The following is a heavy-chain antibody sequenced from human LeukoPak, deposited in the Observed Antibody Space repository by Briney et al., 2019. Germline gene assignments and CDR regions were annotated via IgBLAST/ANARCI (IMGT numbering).Heavy chain of an antibody. J-gene: IGHJ1*01. Sequence: SETLSLTCAVSGGSISSGGYSWSWIRQPPGKGLEWIGYIYHSGSTYYNPSLKSRVTISVDTSKNQFSLKLSSVTAADTAVYYCARSSSGWPTEYFQHWGQGTLVTVSS. CDR2: IYHSGST. D-gene: IGHD6-19*01. CDR3: ARSSSGWPTEYFQH. CDR1: GGSISSGGYS. V-gene: IGHV4-30-2*01.